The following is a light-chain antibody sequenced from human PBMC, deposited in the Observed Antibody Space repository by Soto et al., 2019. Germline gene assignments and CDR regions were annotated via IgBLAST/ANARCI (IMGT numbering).Light chain of an antibody. V-gene: IGKV3-15*01. CDR1: QSVSSD. CDR2: GAS. J-gene: IGKJ1*01. CDR3: QQYNNWPRT. Sequence: IGMTQSPATLSVSPGERDTLSCRASQSVSSDLAWYHQKPGQAPRLLIYGASTRATGIPARFSGSGSGTEFTLTINSLQSEDFAVYYCQQYNNWPRTFGQGTKVDIK.